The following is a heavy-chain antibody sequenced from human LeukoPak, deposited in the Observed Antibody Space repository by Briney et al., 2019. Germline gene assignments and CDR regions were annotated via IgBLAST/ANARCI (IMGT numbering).Heavy chain of an antibody. D-gene: IGHD3-3*01. Sequence: ASVKVSFKASGYTFTAYYMHWLRPAPGQGLAWMGWINPTSGATNYAQNFQGRVTMTRDTSISTAYMELSRLRSDDTAVYYCARDLYVGGSGYYIKYYYGMDVWGQGTTVTVSS. V-gene: IGHV1-2*02. CDR2: INPTSGAT. CDR1: GYTFTAYY. J-gene: IGHJ6*02. CDR3: ARDLYVGGSGYYIKYYYGMDV.